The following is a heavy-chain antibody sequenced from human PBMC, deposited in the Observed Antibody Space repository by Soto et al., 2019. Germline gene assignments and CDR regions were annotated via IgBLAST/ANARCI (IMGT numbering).Heavy chain of an antibody. V-gene: IGHV3-30*03. D-gene: IGHD4-17*01. CDR3: ARGTDYADLGNAEYFHP. CDR2: ISKDGTST. Sequence: QVQLVESGGGVVQPGRSLRLSCAASGFTFRTYGIHWVRQAPGKGLEWVALISKDGTSTYYADSVRGRFTTSRDNSQNKDFLQMNSLRPEDTAIYFCARGTDYADLGNAEYFHPWGQGTLVTVSS. CDR1: GFTFRTYG. J-gene: IGHJ1*01.